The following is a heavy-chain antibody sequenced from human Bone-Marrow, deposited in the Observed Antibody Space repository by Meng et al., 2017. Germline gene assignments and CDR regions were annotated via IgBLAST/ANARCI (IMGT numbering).Heavy chain of an antibody. J-gene: IGHJ4*02. D-gene: IGHD6-13*01. Sequence: ASVKVSCKASGYTFTSYGISWVRQAPGQGLEWMGWISAYNGNTNYAQKLQGRVTMTGDTSISTAYMELSGLRSDDTAMYYCARDEDISAAGKLFGDYWGQGNLVNVSS. CDR2: ISAYNGNT. V-gene: IGHV1-18*01. CDR3: ARDEDISAAGKLFGDY. CDR1: GYTFTSYG.